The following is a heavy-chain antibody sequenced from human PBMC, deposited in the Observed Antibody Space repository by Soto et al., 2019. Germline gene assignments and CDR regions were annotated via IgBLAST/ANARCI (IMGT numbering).Heavy chain of an antibody. CDR3: ARADRARSNWFDP. CDR2: INPNSGGT. J-gene: IGHJ5*02. V-gene: IGHV1-2*02. CDR1: GYTFTGYY. D-gene: IGHD6-6*01. Sequence: GASVNVSCKASGYTFTGYYMHWVRQAPGQGLEWMGWINPNSGGTNYAQKFQGRVTMTRDTSISTAYMELSRLRSDDTAVYYCARADRARSNWFDPWGQGTLVTVSS.